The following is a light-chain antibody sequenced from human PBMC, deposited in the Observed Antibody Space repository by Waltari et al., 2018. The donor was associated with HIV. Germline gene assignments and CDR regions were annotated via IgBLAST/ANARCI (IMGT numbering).Light chain of an antibody. Sequence: DIVMTQSPLSLPVTPGEPPSISCRSSQSLLHSNGYNYLDWYLQKPGQSPQLLIYLGSNRASGVPDRFSGSGSGTDFTLKISRVEAEDVGVYYCMQALQTTWTFGQGTKVEIK. J-gene: IGKJ1*01. CDR3: MQALQTTWT. CDR2: LGS. V-gene: IGKV2-28*01. CDR1: QSLLHSNGYNY.